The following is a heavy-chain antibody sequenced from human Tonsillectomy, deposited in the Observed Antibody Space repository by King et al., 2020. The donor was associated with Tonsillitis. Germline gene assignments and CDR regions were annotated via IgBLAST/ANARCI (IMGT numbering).Heavy chain of an antibody. CDR2: INPSGGST. CDR1: GYTFTSYY. Sequence: VQLVESGAEVKKPGASVKVSCTASGYTFTSYYMHWVRQAPGQGLEWMGIINPSGGSTSYAQKFQGRVTMTRDTSTSTVYMELSSLRSEDTAVYYCARGRYCSGGSCFPGVDWGQGTLVTVSS. CDR3: ARGRYCSGGSCFPGVD. D-gene: IGHD2-15*01. J-gene: IGHJ4*02. V-gene: IGHV1-46*01.